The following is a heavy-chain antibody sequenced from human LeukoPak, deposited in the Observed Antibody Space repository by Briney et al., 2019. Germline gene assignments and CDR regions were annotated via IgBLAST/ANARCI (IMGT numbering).Heavy chain of an antibody. D-gene: IGHD5-12*01. J-gene: IGHJ3*01. CDR1: RFSFSNYE. V-gene: IGHV3-48*03. CDR3: ARVSSSWISDAFDL. Sequence: GGSLRLSCEAARFSFSNYEMNWVRQAPGKGLEWVSYISTSGYTIYYADSVQGRFTISRDNAETSLYLQMDSLPAEDTAVYYCARVSSSWISDAFDLWGQGTMVTVSS. CDR2: ISTSGYTI.